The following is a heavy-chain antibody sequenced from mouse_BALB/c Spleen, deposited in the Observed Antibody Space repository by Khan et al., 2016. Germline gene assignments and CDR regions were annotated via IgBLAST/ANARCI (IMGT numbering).Heavy chain of an antibody. CDR3: ARDGYRDDGGYYYAMDY. J-gene: IGHJ4*01. CDR2: ISYDGSN. D-gene: IGHD2-14*01. CDR1: GYSITSGYY. V-gene: IGHV3-6*02. Sequence: EVQLQESGPGLVKPSQSLSLTCSVTGYSITSGYYWNWIRQFPGNKLEWMGYISYDGSNNYNPSLKNRISITRDTSKNQFFLKLNSVTTEDTATYYCARDGYRDDGGYYYAMDYWGQGTSVTVSS.